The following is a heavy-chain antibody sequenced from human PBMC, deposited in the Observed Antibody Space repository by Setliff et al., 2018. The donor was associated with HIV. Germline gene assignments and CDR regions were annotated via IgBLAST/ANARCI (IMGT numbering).Heavy chain of an antibody. D-gene: IGHD2-2*01. CDR3: PRDDPPGYCSSTTCPYLFDY. J-gene: IGHJ4*02. Sequence: PGGSLRLSCAASGFTFSNAWMSWVRQAPGKGLEWVGRIKSKTDGGTTDYAAPVKGRFTISRDDSKTIAYIQKSGLKTEGTDVYFCPRDDPPGYCSSTTCPYLFDYWGRGTLVTVSS. CDR2: IKSKTDGGTT. CDR1: GFTFSNAW. V-gene: IGHV3-15*01.